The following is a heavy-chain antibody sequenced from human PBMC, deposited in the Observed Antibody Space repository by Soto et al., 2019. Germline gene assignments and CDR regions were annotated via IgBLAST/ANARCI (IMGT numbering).Heavy chain of an antibody. V-gene: IGHV1-69*06. CDR3: ATRIGYCSSTSCYESWDAFDI. D-gene: IGHD2-2*01. CDR1: GGTFSSYA. J-gene: IGHJ3*02. Sequence: ASVKVSCKASGGTFSSYAISWVRQAPGQGLEWMGGITPIFGTANYAQKFQGRVTITADKSTSTAYMELSSLRSEDTAVYYCATRIGYCSSTSCYESWDAFDIWGQGTMVT. CDR2: ITPIFGTA.